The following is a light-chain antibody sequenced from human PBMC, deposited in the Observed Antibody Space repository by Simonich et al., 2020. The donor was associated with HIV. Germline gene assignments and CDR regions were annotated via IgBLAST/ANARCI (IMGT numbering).Light chain of an antibody. CDR3: QQYDKWPPVLA. Sequence: EIVMTQSPATMSVSPGERATLSCRASQSVSSNLAWYQQKPGQAPRLLIYGASTRATVIPARFSGSGSGTEFTLTINSMQSEDFAVYYCQQYDKWPPVLAFGGGTKVEIK. J-gene: IGKJ4*01. CDR2: GAS. V-gene: IGKV3-15*01. CDR1: QSVSSN.